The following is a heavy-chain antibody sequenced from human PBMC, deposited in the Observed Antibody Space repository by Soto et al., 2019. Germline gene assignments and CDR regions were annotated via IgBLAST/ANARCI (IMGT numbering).Heavy chain of an antibody. Sequence: PGGSLRLSCAASGFTFSSYGMSWVHQAPGKGLQWVSAISATGGSAYYADSVKGRFTISRDNSKNTLYLQMNSLRAEDTAVYYCVIAMSPYSSGWLTYFDYWGQGTLVTVSS. CDR3: VIAMSPYSSGWLTYFDY. D-gene: IGHD6-19*01. V-gene: IGHV3-23*01. J-gene: IGHJ4*02. CDR1: GFTFSSYG. CDR2: ISATGGSA.